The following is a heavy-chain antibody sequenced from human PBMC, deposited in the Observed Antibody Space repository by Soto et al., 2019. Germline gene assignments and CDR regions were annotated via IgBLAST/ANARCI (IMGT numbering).Heavy chain of an antibody. J-gene: IGHJ4*02. V-gene: IGHV3-30*18. CDR2: ISYDGSNK. CDR1: GFTFSSYG. CDR3: AKDFLRIAVAGTWVDY. Sequence: GGSLRLSCAASGFTFSSYGMHWVRQAPGKGLEWVAVISYDGSNKYYADSGKGRFTISRDNSKNTLYLQMNSLRAEDTAVYYCAKDFLRIAVAGTWVDYWGQGTLVTVSS. D-gene: IGHD6-19*01.